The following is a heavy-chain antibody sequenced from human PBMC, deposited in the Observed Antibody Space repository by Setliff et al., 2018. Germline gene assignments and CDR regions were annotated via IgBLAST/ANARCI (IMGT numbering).Heavy chain of an antibody. CDR2: IIPVLGMT. D-gene: IGHD4-17*01. Sequence: VKVSCKASGDPFNAYGVSWVRQAPGQGLEWMGAIIPVLGMTDYAQKFQGRLTITADQSTTTVYMELSSLRFDDTALYYCARGPSPTVTPSRLIYFYHMDVWGTGTTVTVSS. J-gene: IGHJ6*03. V-gene: IGHV1-69*10. CDR1: GDPFNAYG. CDR3: ARGPSPTVTPSRLIYFYHMDV.